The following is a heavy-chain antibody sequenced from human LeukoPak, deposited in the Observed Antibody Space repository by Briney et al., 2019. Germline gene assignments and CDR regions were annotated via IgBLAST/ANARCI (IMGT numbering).Heavy chain of an antibody. V-gene: IGHV4-61*01. Sequence: PSETLSLTCTVSGGSVRSGSYYWSWIRQPPGKGLEWIGNVYYSGITNYNPSLKSRVTISVDTSKNQFSLNLSSVTAADTAVYYCALAGGYCSSTSCYDYGMDVWGQGTTVTVSS. CDR1: GGSVRSGSYY. D-gene: IGHD2-2*01. J-gene: IGHJ6*02. CDR3: ALAGGYCSSTSCYDYGMDV. CDR2: VYYSGIT.